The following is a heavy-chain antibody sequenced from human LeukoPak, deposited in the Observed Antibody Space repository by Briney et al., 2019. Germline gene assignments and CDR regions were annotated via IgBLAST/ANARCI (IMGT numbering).Heavy chain of an antibody. CDR1: GFTFSSYA. CDR2: ISGSGGST. Sequence: PGGSLRLSCAASGFTFSSYAMSWVRQAPGKGLEWVSAISGSGGSTYYADSVKGRFTISRDNSKNTLYLQMNSQRAEDTAVYCWATGRAWIQLWLFDSWGQGTLVPVSS. CDR3: ATGRAWIQLWLFDS. D-gene: IGHD5-18*01. J-gene: IGHJ4*02. V-gene: IGHV3-23*01.